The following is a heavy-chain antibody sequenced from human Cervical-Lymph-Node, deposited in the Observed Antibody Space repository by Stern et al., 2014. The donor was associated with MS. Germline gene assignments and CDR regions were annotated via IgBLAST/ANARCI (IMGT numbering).Heavy chain of an antibody. CDR3: AKDMGAGLGHTWRAFDS. CDR2: IGWNSGSI. V-gene: IGHV3-9*01. J-gene: IGHJ4*02. D-gene: IGHD3-16*01. CDR1: GFTFDDYA. Sequence: EVQLVESGGGLVQPGRSLRLTCEASGFTFDDYAMHWVRQAPGKGLEWVSGIGWNSGSIGYADSVKGRFTTSRATAWRSLYLQMDGLRPEDTAVYYCAKDMGAGLGHTWRAFDSWGQGILVSVSS.